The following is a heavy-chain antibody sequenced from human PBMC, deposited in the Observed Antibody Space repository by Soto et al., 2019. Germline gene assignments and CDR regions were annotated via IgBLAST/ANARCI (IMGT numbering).Heavy chain of an antibody. J-gene: IGHJ3*02. CDR2: ISSSGSTI. Sequence: GSLRLSCAASGFTFSSYEMNWVRQAPGKGLEWVSYISSSGSTIYYADSVKGRFTISRDNAKNSLYLQMNSLRAEDTAVYYCARPNYDFWSGYHDAFDIWGQGTMVTVSS. D-gene: IGHD3-3*01. V-gene: IGHV3-48*03. CDR3: ARPNYDFWSGYHDAFDI. CDR1: GFTFSSYE.